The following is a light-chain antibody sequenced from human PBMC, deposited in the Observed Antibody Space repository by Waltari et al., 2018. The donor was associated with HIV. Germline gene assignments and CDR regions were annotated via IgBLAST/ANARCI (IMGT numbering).Light chain of an antibody. V-gene: IGLV2-14*01. Sequence: QSVLTQPASVSGSPGQSITISCTGTTSEFDTYKDVSWYQLPPGKAPKLSIFEVSFRPSGVSDRFSGSKSGTTASLTISGLQAEDEAYYFCVSYISSASPEFGGGTKVTVL. CDR3: VSYISSASPE. J-gene: IGLJ3*02. CDR1: TSEFDTYKD. CDR2: EVS.